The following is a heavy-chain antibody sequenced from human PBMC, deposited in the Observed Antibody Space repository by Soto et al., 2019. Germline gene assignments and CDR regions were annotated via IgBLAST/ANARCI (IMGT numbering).Heavy chain of an antibody. CDR2: ISYDGSNK. Sequence: GGSLSLSCAASGFTFSSYGMHWVRQAPGKGLEWVAVISYDGSNKYYADSVKGRFTISRDNSKNTLYLQMNSLRAEDTAVYYCAKGEGVGSYKNPYYYYGMDVWGQGTTVTVS. V-gene: IGHV3-30*18. CDR1: GFTFSSYG. D-gene: IGHD2-15*01. J-gene: IGHJ6*02. CDR3: AKGEGVGSYKNPYYYYGMDV.